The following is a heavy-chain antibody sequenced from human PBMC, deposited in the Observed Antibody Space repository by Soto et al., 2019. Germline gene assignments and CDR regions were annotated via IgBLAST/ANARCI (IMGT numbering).Heavy chain of an antibody. CDR2: ISGSGGST. J-gene: IGHJ5*02. CDR1: GFTFSSYA. Sequence: GGSLRLSCTASGFTFSSYAMSWVRQAPVKGLEWVSAISGSGGSTYYADSVKGRFTISRDNSKNTLYLQMNSLRAEDTAVYYCAKAWEKNYPLFGNRGGGFDPWAEGT. D-gene: IGHD3-3*01. V-gene: IGHV3-23*01. CDR3: AKAWEKNYPLFGNRGGGFDP.